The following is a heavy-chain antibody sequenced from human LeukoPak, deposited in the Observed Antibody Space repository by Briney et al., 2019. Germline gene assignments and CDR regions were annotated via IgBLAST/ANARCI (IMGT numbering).Heavy chain of an antibody. J-gene: IGHJ3*02. D-gene: IGHD3-10*01. CDR3: ARREGYYYGSGNAFDI. Sequence: PSETLSLTCTVSGGSISSSSYYWGWIRQPPGKGLEWIGSINYSGSTYYNPSLKSRVTISVDTSKNQFSLKLSSVTAADTAVYYCARREGYYYGSGNAFDIWGQGTMVTVSS. CDR2: INYSGST. CDR1: GGSISSSSYY. V-gene: IGHV4-39*01.